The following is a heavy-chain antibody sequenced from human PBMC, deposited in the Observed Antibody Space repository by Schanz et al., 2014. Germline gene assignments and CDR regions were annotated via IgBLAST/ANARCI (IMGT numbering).Heavy chain of an antibody. CDR3: AREKGHGYSGCS. D-gene: IGHD5-12*01. Sequence: QVQLVQSGSEVKKPGASVKVSCKASGYTFPSYGISWVRQAPGQGLEWMGWINPDSGGTNYAQKFQGRVTMTRDTSITTAYMDLSGLTSDDTAVYYCAREKGHGYSGCSWGQGTLLAVSS. CDR1: GYTFPSYG. CDR2: INPDSGGT. J-gene: IGHJ5*02. V-gene: IGHV1-2*02.